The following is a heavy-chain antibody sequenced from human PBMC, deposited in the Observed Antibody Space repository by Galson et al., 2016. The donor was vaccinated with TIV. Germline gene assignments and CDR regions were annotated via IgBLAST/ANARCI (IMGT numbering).Heavy chain of an antibody. CDR1: GDTFSSFV. CDR2: IIPHFGEA. J-gene: IGHJ6*02. D-gene: IGHD5-18*01. Sequence: SVKVSCKASGDTFSSFVISWVRQAPGQGLERMGVIIPHFGEAHYAQKFQGRVTISADESTSTVYMERCGLRSGDTAMYYCAKCRNTAMDTYYYYYGLDVWGQGTTVTVSS. CDR3: AKCRNTAMDTYYYYYGLDV. V-gene: IGHV1-69*13.